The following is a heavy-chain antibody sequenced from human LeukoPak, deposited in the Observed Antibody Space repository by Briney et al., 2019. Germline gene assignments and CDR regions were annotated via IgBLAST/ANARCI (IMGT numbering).Heavy chain of an antibody. J-gene: IGHJ4*02. V-gene: IGHV6-1*01. Sequence: SQTLSLTCAISGDSVSSNSAAWNWIRQSPSRGLEWLGRTYYRSKWYNDYAVSMKSRITIIPDTSKDQFSLQLNSVTPEDTAVYYCARDAGSGWSSFDYWGQGTLVTVSS. CDR2: TYYRSKWYN. D-gene: IGHD6-19*01. CDR3: ARDAGSGWSSFDY. CDR1: GDSVSSNSAA.